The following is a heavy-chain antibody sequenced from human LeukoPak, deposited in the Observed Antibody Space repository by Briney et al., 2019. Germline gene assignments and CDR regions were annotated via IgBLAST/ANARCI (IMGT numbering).Heavy chain of an antibody. D-gene: IGHD2-2*01. Sequence: RASVKVSCKASGYTFTGYYMHWVRQAPGQGLEWMGWINPNSGGTNYAQKFQGRVTMTRDTSISTAYMELSRLRSDDTAVYYCARDLVGSSTSRTKAFDPWGQGTLVTVSS. J-gene: IGHJ5*02. CDR3: ARDLVGSSTSRTKAFDP. V-gene: IGHV1-2*02. CDR2: INPNSGGT. CDR1: GYTFTGYY.